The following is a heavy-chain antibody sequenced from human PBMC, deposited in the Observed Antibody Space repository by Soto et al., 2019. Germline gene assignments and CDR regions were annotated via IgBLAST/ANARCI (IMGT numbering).Heavy chain of an antibody. CDR2: IGTAGDT. CDR3: ARGGVLRFLEGGMDV. Sequence: EVQLVESGGGLVQPGGSLRLSCAASGFTFSSYDMHWVRQATGKGLEWVSAIGTAGDTYYPGSVKGRFTISRENAKNSLYLQMNSLRAGDTVVYYCARGGVLRFLEGGMDVWGQGTTVTVSS. D-gene: IGHD3-3*01. J-gene: IGHJ6*02. CDR1: GFTFSSYD. V-gene: IGHV3-13*01.